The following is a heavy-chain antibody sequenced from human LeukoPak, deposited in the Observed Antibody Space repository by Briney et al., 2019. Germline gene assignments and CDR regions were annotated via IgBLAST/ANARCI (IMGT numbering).Heavy chain of an antibody. J-gene: IGHJ5*02. Sequence: SETLSLTCTVSGGSISSSSYYWGWIRQTPGKGLEWIGSIYYSGSTYYNPSLKSRVTISVDTSKNQFSLKLSSVTAADTAVYYCARDPPGSSSSPPWGQGTLVTVSS. V-gene: IGHV4-39*07. CDR3: ARDPPGSSSSPP. CDR2: IYYSGST. CDR1: GGSISSSSYY. D-gene: IGHD6-13*01.